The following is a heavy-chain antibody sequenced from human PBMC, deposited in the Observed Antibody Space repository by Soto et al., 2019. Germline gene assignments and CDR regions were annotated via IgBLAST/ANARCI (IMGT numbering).Heavy chain of an antibody. Sequence: QVHLVESGGGVVQPGGSLRLSCAASGFTFSNYVMHWVRQAPGKGLEWVALISYDGTTRYYADSVKGRFTLSRDNSKNRLYMQMVSLRAEDSAVHYCARARGGTANWFDPWGQGTLVTVSS. J-gene: IGHJ5*02. CDR1: GFTFSNYV. CDR3: ARARGGTANWFDP. CDR2: ISYDGTTR. D-gene: IGHD1-1*01. V-gene: IGHV3-30-3*01.